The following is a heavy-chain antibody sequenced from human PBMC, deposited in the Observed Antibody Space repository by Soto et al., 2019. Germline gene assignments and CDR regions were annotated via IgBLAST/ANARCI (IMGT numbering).Heavy chain of an antibody. Sequence: QVRLQESGPGLLKPSQTLSLTCTVSGASISSNTYYWSWVRQRPGKGLEWIRYIHNSGSPYYDPSLKSRVNISVDTSKNQFSLKLTSVTAADTAVYFCASRIITPKFATFWGQGTLITVSS. V-gene: IGHV4-31*03. CDR1: GASISSNTYY. J-gene: IGHJ4*02. CDR3: ASRIITPKFATF. D-gene: IGHD3-22*01. CDR2: IHNSGSP.